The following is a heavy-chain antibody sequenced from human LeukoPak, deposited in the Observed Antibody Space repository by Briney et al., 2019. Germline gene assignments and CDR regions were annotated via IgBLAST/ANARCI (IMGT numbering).Heavy chain of an antibody. CDR2: VYYTGNA. Sequence: SETLSLTCAVSGDSISNHLYYWDWIRQTPGKGLEWIGDVYYTGNAYHNPSLKSRVTISVDTSDNRFSLHLSSVNAADTAIYYRARLRALSGHRGAFDIWGQGTLVTVSS. J-gene: IGHJ3*02. V-gene: IGHV4-39*01. CDR1: GDSISNHLYY. CDR3: ARLRALSGHRGAFDI. D-gene: IGHD5/OR15-5a*01.